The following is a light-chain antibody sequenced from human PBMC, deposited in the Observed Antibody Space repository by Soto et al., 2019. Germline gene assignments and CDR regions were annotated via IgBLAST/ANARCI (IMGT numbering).Light chain of an antibody. CDR1: QSINSW. CDR3: QHYDSYSGT. V-gene: IGKV1-5*03. J-gene: IGKJ3*01. CDR2: RAS. Sequence: DIQMTQYPSTLSSSVGDRVTITCRASQSINSWLAWYQQKPGKAPRLLFYRASSLEGGVPSRFSRRGSGAEFTITISSTQPDDVAMSYCQHYDSYSGTFGPGTKVYIK.